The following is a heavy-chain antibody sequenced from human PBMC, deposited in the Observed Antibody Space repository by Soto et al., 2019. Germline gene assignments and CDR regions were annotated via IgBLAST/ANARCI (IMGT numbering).Heavy chain of an antibody. J-gene: IGHJ4*02. CDR2: IYYSGST. CDR3: ARQVRYYGSGSQFDY. V-gene: IGHV4-59*08. D-gene: IGHD3-10*01. CDR1: GGSISSYY. Sequence: QVQLQESGPGLVKPSETLSFTCTVSGGSISSYYWSWIRQPLGKGLEWIGYIYYSGSTIYNPSLKSRVTISVDTSKNQFSLKLSSVTAADTAVYYCARQVRYYGSGSQFDYWGQGTLVTVS.